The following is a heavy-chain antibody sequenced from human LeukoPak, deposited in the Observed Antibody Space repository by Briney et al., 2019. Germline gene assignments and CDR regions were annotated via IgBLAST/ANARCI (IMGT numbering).Heavy chain of an antibody. Sequence: TGGSLRLSCAASGFTFSSYSMNWVRQAPGKGLEWVSYISSSSSTIYYADSVKGRFTISRDNAKNSLYLQMNSLRAEDTAVYYCAKDRDNYDILTGYYNPTPQDYWGQGTLVTVSS. V-gene: IGHV3-48*01. CDR3: AKDRDNYDILTGYYNPTPQDY. CDR1: GFTFSSYS. D-gene: IGHD3-9*01. CDR2: ISSSSSTI. J-gene: IGHJ4*02.